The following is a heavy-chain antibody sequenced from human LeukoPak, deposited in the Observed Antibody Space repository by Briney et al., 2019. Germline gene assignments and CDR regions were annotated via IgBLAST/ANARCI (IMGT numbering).Heavy chain of an antibody. CDR3: AREISYGDAFDI. CDR2: IYHSGST. V-gene: IGHV4-38-2*02. J-gene: IGHJ3*02. Sequence: SSETLSLTCTVSGYSISSGRYWAWIRPPPGKGLEWIGEIYHSGSTNYNPSLKSRVTISVDKSKNQFSLKLSSVTAADTAVYYCAREISYGDAFDIWGQGTMVTVSS. D-gene: IGHD5-18*01. CDR1: GYSISSGRY.